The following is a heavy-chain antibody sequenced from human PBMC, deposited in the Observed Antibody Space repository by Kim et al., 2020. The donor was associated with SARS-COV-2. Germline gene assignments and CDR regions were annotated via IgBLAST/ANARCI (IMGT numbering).Heavy chain of an antibody. D-gene: IGHD6-19*01. Sequence: GGSLRLSCAASEFTFSSYWMHWVRQAPGKGLVWVSRINSDGSSTSYADSVKGRFTISRDNAKNTLYLQMNSLRAEDTAVYYCARRAYSSGWWYFDYWGQGTLVTVSS. CDR1: EFTFSSYW. CDR3: ARRAYSSGWWYFDY. CDR2: INSDGSST. V-gene: IGHV3-74*01. J-gene: IGHJ4*02.